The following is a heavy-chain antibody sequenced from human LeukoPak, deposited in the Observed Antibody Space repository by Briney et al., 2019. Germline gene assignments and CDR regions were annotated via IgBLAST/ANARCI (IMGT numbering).Heavy chain of an antibody. Sequence: SETLSLTCTVSGGSISSYYWSWIRQPPGKGLEWIGYIYYSGSTNYNPSLKSRVTISVDTSKNQFSLKLSSVTAADTAVYYCARGYGSGSYYAYYWGQGNLVTVSS. CDR3: ARGYGSGSYYAYY. CDR1: GGSISSYY. J-gene: IGHJ4*02. V-gene: IGHV4-59*01. CDR2: IYYSGST. D-gene: IGHD3-10*01.